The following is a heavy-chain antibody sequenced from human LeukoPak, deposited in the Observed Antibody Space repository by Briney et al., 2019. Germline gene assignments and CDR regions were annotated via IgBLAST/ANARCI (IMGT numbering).Heavy chain of an antibody. V-gene: IGHV3-7*01. CDR3: ARVLGDYYGSGSHNGLDY. J-gene: IGHJ4*02. D-gene: IGHD3-10*01. Sequence: PGGSLRLSCAASGFTFSSYWMSWVRQAPGKGLEWVANIKQDGSEKYYVDSVKGRFTISRDNAKNSLYLQMNSLRAEDTAVYYCARVLGDYYGSGSHNGLDYWGQGTLVTVSS. CDR1: GFTFSSYW. CDR2: IKQDGSEK.